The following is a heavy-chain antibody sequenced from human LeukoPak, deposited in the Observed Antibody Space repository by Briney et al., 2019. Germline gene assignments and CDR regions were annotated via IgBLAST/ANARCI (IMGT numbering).Heavy chain of an antibody. CDR2: ISTTGGST. D-gene: IGHD4-23*01. Sequence: PGGSLRLSCAASGFSFNNYAMSWVRQAPGKGPEWVSAISTTGGSTYYADSVKGRFTVSRDNSKSTLSLQMDSLRVEDTALYYCAKDWTTVVTPKGYYFDSWGQGTLVTVSS. J-gene: IGHJ4*02. CDR3: AKDWTTVVTPKGYYFDS. V-gene: IGHV3-23*01. CDR1: GFSFNNYA.